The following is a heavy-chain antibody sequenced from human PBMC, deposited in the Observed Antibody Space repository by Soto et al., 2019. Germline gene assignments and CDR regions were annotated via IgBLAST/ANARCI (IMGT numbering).Heavy chain of an antibody. CDR1: GYTFTSYG. D-gene: IGHD3-3*01. CDR3: ARGVRFRLNWFDP. V-gene: IGHV1-18*04. CDR2: ISAYNGNT. Sequence: VASVKVSCKASGYTFTSYGISWVRQAPGQGLEWMGWISAYNGNTNYAQKLQGRVTMITDTSTSTAHMELRSRRSDDTAVYYCARGVRFRLNWFDPWGQGTLVTVSS. J-gene: IGHJ5*02.